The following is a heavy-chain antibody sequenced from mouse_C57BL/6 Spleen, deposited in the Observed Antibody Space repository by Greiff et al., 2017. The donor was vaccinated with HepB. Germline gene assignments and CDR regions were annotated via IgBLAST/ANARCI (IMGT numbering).Heavy chain of an antibody. D-gene: IGHD1-1*01. CDR1: GFSLTSYG. CDR2: IWSDGST. Sequence: VKLQESGPGLVAPSQSLSITCTVSGFSLTSYGVHWVRQPPGKGLEWLVVIWSDGSTTYNSALKSRLSISKDNSKSQVFLKMNSLQTDDTAMYYCARHEGRDYYGSSDVGYFDVWGTGTTVTVSS. V-gene: IGHV2-6-1*01. J-gene: IGHJ1*03. CDR3: ARHEGRDYYGSSDVGYFDV.